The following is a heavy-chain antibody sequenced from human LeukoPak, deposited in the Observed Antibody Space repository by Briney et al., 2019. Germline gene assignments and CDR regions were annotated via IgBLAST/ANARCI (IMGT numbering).Heavy chain of an antibody. D-gene: IGHD3-22*01. Sequence: SETLSLTCTVSGGSISSSSYYWGWIRQPPGKGLEWIGSIYYSGSTYYNPSLKSRVTISVDTSKNQFSLKLSSVTAADTAVYYCARHNVVYYGSSGSFDYWGQGTLVTVSS. V-gene: IGHV4-39*01. CDR2: IYYSGST. J-gene: IGHJ4*02. CDR3: ARHNVVYYGSSGSFDY. CDR1: GGSISSSSYY.